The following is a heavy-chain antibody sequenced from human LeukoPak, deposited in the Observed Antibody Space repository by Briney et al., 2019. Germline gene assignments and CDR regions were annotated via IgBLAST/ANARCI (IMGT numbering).Heavy chain of an antibody. V-gene: IGHV3-23*01. Sequence: GRSLRLSCAASGFTFSSYGMSWVPQAPGKWLEWVSAISGIVGSTYYADSVKGRFTISRDNSKNTLCLQMNSLRAEDTAVYYCAKVRSHGGYSGDFDYWGQGTLVTVSS. CDR1: GFTFSSYG. CDR2: ISGIVGST. CDR3: AKVRSHGGYSGDFDY. D-gene: IGHD4-23*01. J-gene: IGHJ4*02.